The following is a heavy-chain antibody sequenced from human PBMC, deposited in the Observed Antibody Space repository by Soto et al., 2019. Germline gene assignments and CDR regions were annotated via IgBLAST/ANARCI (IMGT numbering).Heavy chain of an antibody. J-gene: IGHJ4*02. CDR1: GGTFSSYA. CDR2: IIPIFGTA. Sequence: SVKVSCKASGGTFSSYAISWVRQAPGQGLEWMGGIIPIFGTANYAQKFQGRVTITADESTSTAYMELSSLRSADTAVYYWAREQYSGGLYGIDYWGQGTLVTVSS. D-gene: IGHD6-19*01. V-gene: IGHV1-69*13. CDR3: AREQYSGGLYGIDY.